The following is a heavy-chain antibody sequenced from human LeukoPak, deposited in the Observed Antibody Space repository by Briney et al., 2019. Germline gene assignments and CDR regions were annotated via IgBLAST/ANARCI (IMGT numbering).Heavy chain of an antibody. J-gene: IGHJ5*02. CDR3: GRSGRYRPSDL. V-gene: IGHV3-72*01. D-gene: IGHD1-26*01. CDR2: TRNKANSYTT. CDR1: GFILSDHY. Sequence: GGSLGLSCAASGFILSDHYIDWVRQAPGKGLEWVGRTRNKANSYTTEYAASVKGRFTISRDDPKNLLYLQMNSLKSEDTAVYYCGRSGRYRPSDLWGQGTLVTVSS.